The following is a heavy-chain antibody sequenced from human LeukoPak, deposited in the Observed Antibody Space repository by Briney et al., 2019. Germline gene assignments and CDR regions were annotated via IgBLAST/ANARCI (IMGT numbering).Heavy chain of an antibody. CDR3: ARGGRDSSGYYFDWYFDL. Sequence: SETLSLTCTVSGGSIRSYYWSWIRQSAGKGLGWIGRIYTSGSTNYNPSLKSRVTMSVDTSKNQFSLKLSSVTAADTAVYYCARGGRDSSGYYFDWYFDLWGRGTLVTVSS. J-gene: IGHJ2*01. V-gene: IGHV4-4*07. CDR2: IYTSGST. D-gene: IGHD3-22*01. CDR1: GGSIRSYY.